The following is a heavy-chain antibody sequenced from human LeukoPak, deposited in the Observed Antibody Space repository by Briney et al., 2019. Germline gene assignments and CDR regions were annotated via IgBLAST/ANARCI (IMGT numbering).Heavy chain of an antibody. V-gene: IGHV4-34*01. CDR2: INHRGGT. CDR1: GESFSDYY. D-gene: IGHD2-21*02. Sequence: SETLSLTCVVYGESFSDYYWNWIRQSPGKRLEWIGEINHRGGTSYNPSLKSRVTMSVDTSANSFSLKMTSMTASDSAVYHCVRAVDKKCGSSCYVLPFDYWGQGTRVTVSS. J-gene: IGHJ4*01. CDR3: VRAVDKKCGSSCYVLPFDY.